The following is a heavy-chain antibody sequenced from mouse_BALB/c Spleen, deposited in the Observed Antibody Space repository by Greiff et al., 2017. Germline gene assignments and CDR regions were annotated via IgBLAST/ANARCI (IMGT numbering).Heavy chain of an antibody. D-gene: IGHD4-1*01. V-gene: IGHV14-1*02. CDR2: IDPENGNT. CDR3: ARVGTGFAY. Sequence: EVMLVESGAELVRPGALVKLSCKASGFNIKDYYMHWVKQRPEQGLEWIGWIDPENGNTIYDPKFQGKASITADTSSNTAYLQLSSLTSEDTAVYYCARVGTGFAYWGQGTLVTVSA. J-gene: IGHJ3*01. CDR1: GFNIKDYY.